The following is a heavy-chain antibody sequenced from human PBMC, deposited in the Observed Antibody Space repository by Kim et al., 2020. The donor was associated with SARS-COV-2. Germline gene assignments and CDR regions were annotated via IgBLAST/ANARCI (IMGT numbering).Heavy chain of an antibody. D-gene: IGHD1-26*01. Sequence: TYYNPSLKSRVTISVDTSKTQFSLKLSSVTAADTAVYYCANGGYSGSPNHWGQGTLVTVSS. V-gene: IGHV4-39*01. J-gene: IGHJ4*02. CDR3: ANGGYSGSPNH. CDR2: T.